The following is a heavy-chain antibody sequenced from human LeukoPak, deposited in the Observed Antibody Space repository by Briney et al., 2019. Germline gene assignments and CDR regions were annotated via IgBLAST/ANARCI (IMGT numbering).Heavy chain of an antibody. Sequence: SETLSLTCTVSGGSISSSSYYWGWIRQPPGKGLEWIGSIYYSGSTYYNPSLKSRVTISVDTSKNQFSLKLSSVTAADTAVYYCATSRRDYDSSGYYYVGYAFDIWGQGTMVTVSS. J-gene: IGHJ3*02. CDR3: ATSRRDYDSSGYYYVGYAFDI. D-gene: IGHD3-22*01. CDR2: IYYSGST. CDR1: GGSISSSSYY. V-gene: IGHV4-39*07.